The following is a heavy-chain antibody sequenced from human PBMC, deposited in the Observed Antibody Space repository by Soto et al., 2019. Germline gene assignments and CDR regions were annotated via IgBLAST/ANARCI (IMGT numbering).Heavy chain of an antibody. J-gene: IGHJ4*02. V-gene: IGHV1-69*13. CDR2: IIPIFGTA. D-gene: IGHD2-21*02. Sequence: GASVKVSCKASGGTFSSYAISWVRQAPGQGLEWMGGIIPIFGTANYAQKFQGRVTITADESTSTAYMELSSLRSEDTAVYYCARTPYCGGDCYDFDYWGQGTLVTVSS. CDR1: GGTFSSYA. CDR3: ARTPYCGGDCYDFDY.